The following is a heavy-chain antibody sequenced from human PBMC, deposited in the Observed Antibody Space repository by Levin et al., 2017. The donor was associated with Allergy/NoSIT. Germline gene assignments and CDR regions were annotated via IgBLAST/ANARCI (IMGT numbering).Heavy chain of an antibody. Sequence: SQTLSLPCTVSGGSIRSGGYYWSWIRQHPGKGLEWIGYIYYSGSTNYNPSLKSRITISLDASKNQFSLKLSSVTAADTAVYYCARDYYAQDMIDPWGQGTRVTVSS. D-gene: IGHD3-22*01. J-gene: IGHJ5*02. V-gene: IGHV4-31*03. CDR3: ARDYYAQDMIDP. CDR1: GGSIRSGGYY. CDR2: IYYSGST.